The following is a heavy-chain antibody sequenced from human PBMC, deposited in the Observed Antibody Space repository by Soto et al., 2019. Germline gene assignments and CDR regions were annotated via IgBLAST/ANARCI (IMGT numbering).Heavy chain of an antibody. J-gene: IGHJ4*02. Sequence: QVQLVESGGGVVQPGRSLRLSCAASEFTFSSYAMHWVRQAPGKGLEWVAVISYDGSNKYYADSVKGRFTISRDNSKKTLYLQMNSLRAEDTAVYYCAREYGDGYNWGSNFDYWGQGTLVTVSS. CDR1: EFTFSSYA. V-gene: IGHV3-30-3*01. D-gene: IGHD3-16*01. CDR2: ISYDGSNK. CDR3: AREYGDGYNWGSNFDY.